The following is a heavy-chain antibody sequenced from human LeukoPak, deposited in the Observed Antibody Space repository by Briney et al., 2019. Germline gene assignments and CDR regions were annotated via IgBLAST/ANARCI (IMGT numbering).Heavy chain of an antibody. CDR2: ISAYNGNT. D-gene: IGHD3-22*01. Sequence: ASVKVSCKASGCTFSSHGYTWVRQAPGPGLEWMGWISAYNGNTDYAQKFQGRVTMTTDTSTSTAYMELRSLRSDDTAVYFCARAYYHDTSSYQGFDFWGQGTLVTVSS. J-gene: IGHJ4*02. CDR3: ARAYYHDTSSYQGFDF. CDR1: GCTFSSHG. V-gene: IGHV1-18*01.